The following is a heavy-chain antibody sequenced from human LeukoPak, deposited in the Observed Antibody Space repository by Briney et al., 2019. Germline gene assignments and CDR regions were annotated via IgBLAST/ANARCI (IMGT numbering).Heavy chain of an antibody. Sequence: GGSLRLSCAASKFTFSGYWMTWVRQAPGKGLEWVASINQDGSEKYYVDSVKGRFTISRDNAKNSVYLQMDSLRAEDTAIYYCTRGRGWCDYWGRGTLVTVSS. J-gene: IGHJ4*02. CDR3: TRGRGWCDY. D-gene: IGHD6-19*01. CDR1: KFTFSGYW. CDR2: INQDGSEK. V-gene: IGHV3-7*03.